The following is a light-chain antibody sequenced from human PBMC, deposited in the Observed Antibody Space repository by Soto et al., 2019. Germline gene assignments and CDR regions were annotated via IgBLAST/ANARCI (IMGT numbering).Light chain of an antibody. V-gene: IGKV1-5*03. CDR1: QSISSW. CDR3: QQYNSYWT. CDR2: KAS. Sequence: DIQMTQSPSTLSASVGDRVTITCRASQSISSWSAWYQQKPGKAPKLLIYKASSLESGVPSRFSGSGSGTEFTLTISSLQPDDFATYYCQQYNSYWTFGQGTKVDI. J-gene: IGKJ1*01.